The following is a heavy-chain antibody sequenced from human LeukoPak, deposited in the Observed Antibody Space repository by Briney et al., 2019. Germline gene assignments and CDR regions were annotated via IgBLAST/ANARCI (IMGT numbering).Heavy chain of an antibody. Sequence: ASVKVACKASGYIFSGYSIHWVRQAPGQGLEWMGWINAGNGDTKYSQTFQGRFTISRDTSATTVFMELSSLRSEDTAVYYCARGGSVDFWSGSLDYWGQGTLVTVSS. CDR1: GYIFSGYS. J-gene: IGHJ4*02. D-gene: IGHD3-3*01. CDR2: INAGNGDT. CDR3: ARGGSVDFWSGSLDY. V-gene: IGHV1-3*01.